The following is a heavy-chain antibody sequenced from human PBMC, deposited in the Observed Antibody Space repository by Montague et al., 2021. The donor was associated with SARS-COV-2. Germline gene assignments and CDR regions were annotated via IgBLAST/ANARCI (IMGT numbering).Heavy chain of an antibody. J-gene: IGHJ6*02. CDR3: ARGRRILLWFGELLSGGDYYGMDV. V-gene: IGHV4-34*01. Sequence: LSLTCAVYGGSFSGYYWSWIRQPPGKGLEWIGELNHSGSTNYNPSLKSRVTISVDTSKNQFSLKLSSVTAADTAVYYCARGRRILLWFGELLSGGDYYGMDVWGQGTTVTVSS. CDR2: LNHSGST. CDR1: GGSFSGYY. D-gene: IGHD3-10*01.